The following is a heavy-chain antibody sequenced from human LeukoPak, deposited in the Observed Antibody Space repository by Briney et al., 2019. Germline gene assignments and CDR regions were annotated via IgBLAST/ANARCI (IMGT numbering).Heavy chain of an antibody. CDR3: ARGEIAALTYYFDY. D-gene: IGHD6-6*01. CDR1: GGTFSSYA. V-gene: IGHV1-18*01. CDR2: ISSYNANT. J-gene: IGHJ4*02. Sequence: GSSVKVSCKASGGTFSSYAISWVRQAPGQGLEWMGWISSYNANTNYAQKLQGRVTMTTDTSTSTAYMELRSLRSDDTAVYYCARGEIAALTYYFDYWGQGTLVTVSS.